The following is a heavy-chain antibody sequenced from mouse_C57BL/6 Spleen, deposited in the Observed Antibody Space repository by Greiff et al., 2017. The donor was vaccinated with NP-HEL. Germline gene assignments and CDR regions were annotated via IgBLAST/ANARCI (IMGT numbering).Heavy chain of an antibody. CDR1: GYTFTSYT. Sequence: QVQLKQSGAELARPGASVKMSCKASGYTFTSYTMHWVKQRPGQGLEWIGYINPSSGYTKYNQKFKDKATLTADKSSSTAYMQLSSLTSEDSAVYYCARCYYGNPYFDYWGQGTTLTVSS. D-gene: IGHD2-1*01. J-gene: IGHJ2*01. CDR3: ARCYYGNPYFDY. V-gene: IGHV1-4*01. CDR2: INPSSGYT.